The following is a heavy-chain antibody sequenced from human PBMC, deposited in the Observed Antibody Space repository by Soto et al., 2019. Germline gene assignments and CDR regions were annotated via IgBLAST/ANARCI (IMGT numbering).Heavy chain of an antibody. V-gene: IGHV3-30*18. Sequence: GGSLRLSWAASGLTFSSYGMHWVRQAPGKGLEWVAVISYDGSNKYYADSVKGRFTISRDNSKNTLYLQMNSLRAEDTAVYYCAKDAAEYYDFWSGYYNYYYYGMDVWGKGTTVTVSS. D-gene: IGHD3-3*01. CDR1: GLTFSSYG. CDR2: ISYDGSNK. CDR3: AKDAAEYYDFWSGYYNYYYYGMDV. J-gene: IGHJ6*04.